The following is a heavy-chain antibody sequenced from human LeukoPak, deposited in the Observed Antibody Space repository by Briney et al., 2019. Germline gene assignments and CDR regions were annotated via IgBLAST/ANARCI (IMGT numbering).Heavy chain of an antibody. D-gene: IGHD3-9*01. J-gene: IGHJ6*02. V-gene: IGHV3-7*01. Sequence: GGSLRLSCAASGFTFSSYRMSWVRQAPGKGLEWVANIKQDGSEKYYVDTVKGRFTISRDNAKNSLYLQMNSLRAEDTAVYYCARENPATYYDILTGYPLYYGMDVWGQGTTVTVSS. CDR3: ARENPATYYDILTGYPLYYGMDV. CDR2: IKQDGSEK. CDR1: GFTFSSYR.